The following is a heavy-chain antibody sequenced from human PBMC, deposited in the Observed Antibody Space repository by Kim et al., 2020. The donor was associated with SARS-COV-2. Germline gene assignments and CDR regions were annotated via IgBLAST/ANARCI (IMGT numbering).Heavy chain of an antibody. J-gene: IGHJ6*02. CDR1: GLSFDSAA. CDR2: ISYDGRNK. Sequence: GGSLRLSCAASGLSFDSAAMNWVRQAPGKGLEWVAVISYDGRNKEYADSVKGRFTISRDNPKITLYLQMNSLRAEDTAVYYCARGNYYESVSLSDYYNGMDVWGQGTTVTVSS. D-gene: IGHD3-10*01. V-gene: IGHV3-30-3*01. CDR3: ARGNYYESVSLSDYYNGMDV.